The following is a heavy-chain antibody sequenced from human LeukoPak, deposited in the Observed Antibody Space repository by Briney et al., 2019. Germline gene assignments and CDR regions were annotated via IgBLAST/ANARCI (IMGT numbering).Heavy chain of an antibody. J-gene: IGHJ4*02. CDR3: AHDSSGYQYYFDY. CDR1: GGTFSSYA. Sequence: SVKVSCKASGGTFSSYAISWVRQAPGQGLEWMGGIIPIFGTANYAQKFQGRVTITADESTSTAYMELSSLRSEDTAVYYCAHDSSGYQYYFDYWGQGTLVTVSS. CDR2: IIPIFGTA. D-gene: IGHD3-22*01. V-gene: IGHV1-69*13.